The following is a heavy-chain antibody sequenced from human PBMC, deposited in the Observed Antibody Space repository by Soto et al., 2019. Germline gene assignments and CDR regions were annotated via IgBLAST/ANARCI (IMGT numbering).Heavy chain of an antibody. CDR3: ARMSSGWYWFDP. CDR2: IYYSGST. J-gene: IGHJ5*02. Sequence: SEALSVISNVSGGSISSYYWSWIRQPPGKGLEWIGYIYYSGSTNYNPSLKSRVTISVDTSKKQFSLKLSSVTAADTAVYYCARMSSGWYWFDPWGQGTLVIVSS. D-gene: IGHD6-19*01. V-gene: IGHV4-59*01. CDR1: GGSISSYY.